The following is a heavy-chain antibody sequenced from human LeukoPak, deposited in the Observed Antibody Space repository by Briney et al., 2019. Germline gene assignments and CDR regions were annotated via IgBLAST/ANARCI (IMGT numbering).Heavy chain of an antibody. Sequence: ASVKVSCKVSGYTLTELSMHWVRQAPGKGLEWMGGFDPEDGETIYAQKFQGRVTMTEDTSTDTAYMELSSLRSEDTAVYYCAATSMVRGVYYYYYYGMDVWGKGTTVTVSS. J-gene: IGHJ6*04. CDR2: FDPEDGET. V-gene: IGHV1-24*01. D-gene: IGHD3-10*01. CDR3: AATSMVRGVYYYYYYGMDV. CDR1: GYTLTELS.